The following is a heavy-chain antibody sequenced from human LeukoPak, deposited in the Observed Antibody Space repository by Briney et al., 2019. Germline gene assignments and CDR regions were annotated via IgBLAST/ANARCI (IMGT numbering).Heavy chain of an antibody. Sequence: SETLSLTCTVSGYSISSGYYWGWIRQPPGKGLEWIGSIYHSGSTYYNPSLKSRVTISVDTSKNQFSLKLSSVTAADTAVYYCARDKGVGIAADWGQGTLVTVSS. J-gene: IGHJ4*02. CDR2: IYHSGST. CDR1: GYSISSGYY. V-gene: IGHV4-38-2*02. D-gene: IGHD6-13*01. CDR3: ARDKGVGIAAD.